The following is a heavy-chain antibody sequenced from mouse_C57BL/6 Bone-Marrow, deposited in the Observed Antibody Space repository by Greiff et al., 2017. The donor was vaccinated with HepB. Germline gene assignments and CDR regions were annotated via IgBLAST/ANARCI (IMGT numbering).Heavy chain of an antibody. V-gene: IGHV5-16*01. CDR3: ARDRYYYAMDY. CDR1: GFTFSDYY. CDR2: INYDGSST. J-gene: IGHJ4*01. Sequence: EVMLVESEGGLVQPGSSMKLSCTASGFTFSDYYMAWVRQVPEKGLEWVANINYDGSSTYYLDSLKSRFIISRDNAKNLLYLQMSSLKSEDTATYYCARDRYYYAMDYWGQGTSVTVSS.